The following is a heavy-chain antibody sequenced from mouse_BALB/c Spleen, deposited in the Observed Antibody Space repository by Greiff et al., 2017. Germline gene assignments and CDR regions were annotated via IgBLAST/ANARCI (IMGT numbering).Heavy chain of an antibody. Sequence: QVHVKQSGAELARPGASVKMSCKASGYTFTSYTMHWVKQRPGQGLEWIGYINPSSGYTNYNQKFKDKATLTADKSSSTAYMQLSSLTSEDSAVYYCAALYGYGFAYWGQGTLVTVSA. J-gene: IGHJ3*01. CDR3: AALYGYGFAY. D-gene: IGHD1-2*01. V-gene: IGHV1-4*01. CDR2: INPSSGYT. CDR1: GYTFTSYT.